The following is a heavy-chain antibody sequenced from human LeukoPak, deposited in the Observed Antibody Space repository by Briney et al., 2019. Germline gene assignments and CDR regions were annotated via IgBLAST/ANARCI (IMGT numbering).Heavy chain of an antibody. V-gene: IGHV1-8*01. D-gene: IGHD5-24*01. Sequence: ASVKVSCKASGYTFTSYDINWVRQATGQGLEWMGWMNPNNGNTGYAQKFQGRVTMTRNTSISTAYMELSSLRSEDTAVYYCARGRDGYNYGWFDYWGQGTLVTVSS. CDR3: ARGRDGYNYGWFDY. J-gene: IGHJ4*02. CDR1: GYTFTSYD. CDR2: MNPNNGNT.